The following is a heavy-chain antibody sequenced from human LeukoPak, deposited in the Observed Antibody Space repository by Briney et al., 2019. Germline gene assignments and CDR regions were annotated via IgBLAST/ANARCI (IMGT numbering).Heavy chain of an antibody. CDR1: GLTFSTSG. D-gene: IGHD1/OR15-1a*01. Sequence: GGSLRLSCTASGLTFSTSGFDWVRQAPGKGLEWVASIWPTGSDRYHADSIKGRFTISRHNANKFLYLQMNSLRAEDTAVSYCATVNNGRHYDYWGRGPMPPVSS. CDR2: IWPTGSDR. V-gene: IGHV3-21*01. J-gene: IGHJ4*02. CDR3: ATVNNGRHYDY.